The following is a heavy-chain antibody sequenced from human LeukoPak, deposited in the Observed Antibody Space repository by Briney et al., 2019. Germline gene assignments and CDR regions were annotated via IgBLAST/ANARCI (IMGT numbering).Heavy chain of an antibody. V-gene: IGHV3-15*01. D-gene: IGHD2-2*01. CDR3: TTGGVVPESPFDY. Sequence: GGSLRLSCAASGYTFSNAWMSWVRQAPGKGLEWVGRIKSKTDGGTTDYAAPVKGRFTISRDDSKNTLYLQMNSLKTEDTAVYYCTTGGVVPESPFDYWGQGTLVTVSS. J-gene: IGHJ4*02. CDR2: IKSKTDGGTT. CDR1: GYTFSNAW.